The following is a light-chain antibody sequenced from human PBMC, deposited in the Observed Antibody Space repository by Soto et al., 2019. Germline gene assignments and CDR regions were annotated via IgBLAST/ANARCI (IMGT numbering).Light chain of an antibody. J-gene: IGKJ3*01. V-gene: IGKV1-8*01. CDR2: AAS. CDR1: QGISSY. CDR3: QQYYSYPPA. Sequence: AIRMTQSPSSFSASTGDRVTITCRASQGISSYLAWYQQKPGKAPKLLIYAASTLQSGVPSRFSGSGSGTDFTLTISCLQSEDFATYCCQQYYSYPPAFGPGTKVDIK.